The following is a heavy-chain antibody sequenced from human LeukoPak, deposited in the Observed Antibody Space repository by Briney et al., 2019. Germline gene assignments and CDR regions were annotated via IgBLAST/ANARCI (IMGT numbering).Heavy chain of an antibody. V-gene: IGHV1-2*02. J-gene: IGHJ1*01. CDR3: ALSDTAFD. CDR2: INPNSGGT. CDR1: GYSFTSYY. Sequence: ASVKVSCKASGYSFTSYYMHWWRQAPGQGLEWMGWINPNSGGTNYAQKFRGRVTMTRDTSISTAYMELSRLRSDDTAVYYCALSDTAFDWGQGTLVTVSS. D-gene: IGHD5-18*01.